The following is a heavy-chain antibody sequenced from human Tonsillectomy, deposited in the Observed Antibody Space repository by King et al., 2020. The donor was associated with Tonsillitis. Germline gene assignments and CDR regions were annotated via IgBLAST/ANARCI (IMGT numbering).Heavy chain of an antibody. CDR3: ASPTVVTPYYFDY. Sequence: QLQESGPGLVKPSETLSLTCTVSGGSISSSRHYWGWIRQPPGKGLEWIGSIYYSGFTYYTPSLKSRVTISVDTSKNQFSLKLSSVTAADTAVYYCASPTVVTPYYFDYWGQGTLVTVSS. J-gene: IGHJ4*02. CDR2: IYYSGFT. V-gene: IGHV4-39*01. CDR1: GGSISSSRHY. D-gene: IGHD4-23*01.